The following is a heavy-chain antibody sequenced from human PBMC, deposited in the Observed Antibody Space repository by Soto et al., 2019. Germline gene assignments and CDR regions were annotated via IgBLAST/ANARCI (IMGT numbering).Heavy chain of an antibody. CDR3: AKDIAFGSYLLDY. Sequence: GGSLRLSCAASGFTFSSYGMHWVRQAPGKGLEWVAVISYDGSNKYYADSVKGRFTISRDNSKNTLYLQMNSLRAEDTAVYYCAKDIAFGSYLLDYWGQGALVTVSS. V-gene: IGHV3-30*18. D-gene: IGHD1-26*01. CDR1: GFTFSSYG. J-gene: IGHJ4*02. CDR2: ISYDGSNK.